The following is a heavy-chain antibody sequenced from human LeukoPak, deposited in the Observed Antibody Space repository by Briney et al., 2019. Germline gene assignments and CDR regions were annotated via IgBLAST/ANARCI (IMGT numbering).Heavy chain of an antibody. V-gene: IGHV1-2*02. Sequence: GASVKVSCKASGYTFTGYYMHWMRQAPGQGLEWMGWINPNSGGTNYAQKFQGRVTMTRDTSISTAYMELSRLRSDDTAVYYCARVSVSYYDILTGYYMDFDYWGQGTLVTVSS. J-gene: IGHJ4*02. CDR1: GYTFTGYY. D-gene: IGHD3-9*01. CDR3: ARVSVSYYDILTGYYMDFDY. CDR2: INPNSGGT.